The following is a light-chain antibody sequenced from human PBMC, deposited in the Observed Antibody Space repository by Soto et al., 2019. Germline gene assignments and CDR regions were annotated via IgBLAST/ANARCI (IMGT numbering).Light chain of an antibody. CDR1: QSISNNY. J-gene: IGKJ1*01. CDR2: GAS. V-gene: IGKV3-20*01. CDR3: QHYGGLPPQT. Sequence: ETVLTQSPGTLSLSPGERATLSCRASQSISNNYIAWYQQKPGQAPRLLISGASSRDTGIPDRFSGSGSGTDFAITISRLQPEDFAVYHCQHYGGLPPQTFGQGTKVEIK.